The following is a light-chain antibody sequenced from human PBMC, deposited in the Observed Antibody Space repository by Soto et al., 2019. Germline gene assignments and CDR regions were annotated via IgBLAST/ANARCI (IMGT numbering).Light chain of an antibody. CDR3: ATWDDSVKGWV. CDR1: SSDVGAYNY. V-gene: IGLV2-14*01. CDR2: DNN. Sequence: QSVLTQPASVSGSPGQSITLSCTGTSSDVGAYNYVSWYQQHPGKAPKLLIYDNNQRPSGVPDRFSGSKSGTSASLAISGLQSEDEADYYCATWDDSVKGWVFGGGTKLTVL. J-gene: IGLJ3*02.